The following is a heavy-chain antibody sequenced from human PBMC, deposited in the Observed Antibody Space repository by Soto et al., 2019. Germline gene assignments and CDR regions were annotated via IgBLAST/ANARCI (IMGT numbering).Heavy chain of an antibody. CDR1: GYTFTSYG. Sequence: QVQLVQSGAEVKKPGASVKVSCKASGYTFTSYGISWVRQAPGQGLEWMGWISAYNGNTNDAQKLQGRVTMPTDTSTSTAYMELRSLRSDDTAVYYCARGTVGAPSYYYYGMDVWGQGTTVTVSS. CDR2: ISAYNGNT. J-gene: IGHJ6*02. D-gene: IGHD1-26*01. CDR3: ARGTVGAPSYYYYGMDV. V-gene: IGHV1-18*01.